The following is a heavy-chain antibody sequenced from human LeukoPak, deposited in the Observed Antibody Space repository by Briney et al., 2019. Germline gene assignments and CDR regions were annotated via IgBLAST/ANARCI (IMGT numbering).Heavy chain of an antibody. CDR3: AKNASGGLDY. Sequence: GGSLRLSCAASRFTFRSYAMTWVRQAPGKGLEWVSAIGTLGDTAYYADSVRGRFTISRDNSKNTLYLQMTSLRAEDTAIYYCAKNASGGLDYWGQGTLVTVSS. CDR2: IGTLGDTA. V-gene: IGHV3-23*01. J-gene: IGHJ4*02. CDR1: RFTFRSYA. D-gene: IGHD2-15*01.